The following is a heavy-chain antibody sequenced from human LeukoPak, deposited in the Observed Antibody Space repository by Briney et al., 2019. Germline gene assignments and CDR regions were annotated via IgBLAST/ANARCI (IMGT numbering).Heavy chain of an antibody. CDR1: GYTFTSYY. J-gene: IGHJ6*02. Sequence: ASVKVSFKASGYTFTSYYMHWVRQAPGQGLEWMGIINPSGGSTSYAQKLQGRVTMTRDTSTSTVYMELSSLRSEDTAVYYCARGLYCSSTSCYGGMDVWGQGTTVTVSS. D-gene: IGHD2-2*01. CDR3: ARGLYCSSTSCYGGMDV. V-gene: IGHV1-46*01. CDR2: INPSGGST.